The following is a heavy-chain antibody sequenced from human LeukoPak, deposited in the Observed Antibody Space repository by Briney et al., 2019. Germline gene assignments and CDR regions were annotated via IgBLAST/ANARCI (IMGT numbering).Heavy chain of an antibody. D-gene: IGHD3-22*01. CDR2: ISGSGGST. J-gene: IGHJ4*02. CDR1: GFTFCSYA. CDR3: AKVGGYYFHFDY. Sequence: PGGSLRLSSAASGFTFCSYAMSCGRHAPGKGGEWVSAISGSGGSTDYADSVKGRFTISRDNSKNTLYMQMNSLRAEDTAGYYCAKVGGYYFHFDYWGQGTLVTVSS. V-gene: IGHV3-23*01.